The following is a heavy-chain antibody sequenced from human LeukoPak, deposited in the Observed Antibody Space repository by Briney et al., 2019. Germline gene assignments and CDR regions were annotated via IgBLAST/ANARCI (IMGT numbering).Heavy chain of an antibody. CDR3: AKDIAFDI. V-gene: IGHV3-9*01. CDR2: ISWNSGSI. CDR1: GFTFDDYA. J-gene: IGHJ3*02. Sequence: PGRSLRLSCAASGFTFDDYAMHWVRQAPGKGLEWVSGISWNSGSIGYADSVKGRFTTSRDNAKNSLYLQMNSLRAEDTALYYCAKDIAFDIWGQGTMVTVSS.